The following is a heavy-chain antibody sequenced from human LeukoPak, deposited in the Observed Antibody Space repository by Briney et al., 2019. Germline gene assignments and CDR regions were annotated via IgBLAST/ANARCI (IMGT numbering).Heavy chain of an antibody. CDR2: IRSKAYGGTT. Sequence: GGSLRLSCAASGFTFSSYAMSWVRQAPGKGLEWVGFIRSKAYGGTTEYAASVKGRFTISRDDSKSIAYLQMNSLKTEDTAVYYCTRDSQSYDFWSGYSFFDYWGQGTLVTVSS. CDR3: TRDSQSYDFWSGYSFFDY. CDR1: GFTFSSYA. D-gene: IGHD3-3*01. J-gene: IGHJ4*02. V-gene: IGHV3-49*04.